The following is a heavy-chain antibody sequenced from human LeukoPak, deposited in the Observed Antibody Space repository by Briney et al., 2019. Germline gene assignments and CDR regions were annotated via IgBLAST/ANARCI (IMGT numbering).Heavy chain of an antibody. CDR2: IKQDGSEK. Sequence: GGSLRLSCAASGFTFSSYWMSWVRQAPGKGLEWVANIKQDGSEKYYVDSVKGRFTISRDNAKNSLYQQMNSLRAEDTAVYYCARGSGSYYLLYNWFDPWGQGTQVTVSS. J-gene: IGHJ5*02. D-gene: IGHD3-10*01. CDR1: GFTFSSYW. V-gene: IGHV3-7*03. CDR3: ARGSGSYYLLYNWFDP.